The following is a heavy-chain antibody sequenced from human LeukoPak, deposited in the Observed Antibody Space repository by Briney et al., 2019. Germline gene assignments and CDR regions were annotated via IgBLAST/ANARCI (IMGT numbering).Heavy chain of an antibody. CDR2: IYYTGCT. J-gene: IGHJ4*02. D-gene: IGHD2-15*01. Sequence: PSETLSLTCTVSGGSITTDYWSWIRQPPGKGLEWIGYIYYTGCTNYSPSLKSRVTISEDTSKNQISLKLNSVTAADTAVYYCARSQYCSGGSCWFDYWGQGTLVTVSS. CDR1: GGSITTDY. V-gene: IGHV4-59*01. CDR3: ARSQYCSGGSCWFDY.